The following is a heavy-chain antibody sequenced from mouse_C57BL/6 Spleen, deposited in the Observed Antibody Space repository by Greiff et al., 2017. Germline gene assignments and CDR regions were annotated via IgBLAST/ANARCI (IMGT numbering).Heavy chain of an antibody. J-gene: IGHJ1*03. CDR1: GYTFTSYW. CDR3: ARVTTVVEYFDV. V-gene: IGHV1-53*01. CDR2: INPSNGGT. Sequence: QVQLQQPGTELVKPGASVKLSCKASGYTFTSYWMHWVKQRPGQGLEWIGNINPSNGGTNYNEKFKSKATLTLDKSSSTAYMQLSSLTSEDSAVYYCARVTTVVEYFDVWGTGTTVTVSS. D-gene: IGHD1-1*01.